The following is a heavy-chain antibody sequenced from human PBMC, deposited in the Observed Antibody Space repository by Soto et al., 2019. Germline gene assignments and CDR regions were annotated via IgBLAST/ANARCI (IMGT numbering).Heavy chain of an antibody. CDR1: GGSISSYY. J-gene: IGHJ6*03. D-gene: IGHD4-4*01. CDR3: ARCTTTVTTSYYYYMDV. V-gene: IGHV4-59*01. CDR2: IYYSGST. Sequence: SETLSLTCTVSGGSISSYYWSWIRQPPGKGLEWIGYIYYSGSTNYNPSLKSRVTISVDTSKNQFSLKLSSVTAADTAVYYCARCTTTVTTSYYYYMDVWGKGTTVTVSS.